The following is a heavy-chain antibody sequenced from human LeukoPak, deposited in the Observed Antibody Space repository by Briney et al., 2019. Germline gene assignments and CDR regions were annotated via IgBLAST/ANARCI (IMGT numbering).Heavy chain of an antibody. J-gene: IGHJ4*02. CDR3: ARDLTSYYYDNNGAFDF. D-gene: IGHD3-22*01. Sequence: ASVKVSCKASGYTFTSYGISWVRQAPGQGLEWMGWISAYNGNTNYAQKLQGRVTMTTDTSTSTAYMELRSLRSEDTAVYYCARDLTSYYYDNNGAFDFWGQGTLVTVSS. V-gene: IGHV1-18*01. CDR2: ISAYNGNT. CDR1: GYTFTSYG.